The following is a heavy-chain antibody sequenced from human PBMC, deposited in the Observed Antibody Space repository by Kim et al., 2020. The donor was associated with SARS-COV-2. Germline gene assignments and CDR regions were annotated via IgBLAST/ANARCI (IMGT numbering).Heavy chain of an antibody. CDR2: IKPDGSAT. CDR1: GFSFSDDW. CDR3: ARATSL. D-gene: IGHD3-16*02. V-gene: IGHV3-7*03. Sequence: GGSLRLSCAASGFSFSDDWMNWVRQAPGRGPEWVANIKPDGSATYYVDSVKGRFTISRDNAKSSLYLQMSSLRAEDTAVSYCARATSLWGQGTRVSVSS. J-gene: IGHJ4*02.